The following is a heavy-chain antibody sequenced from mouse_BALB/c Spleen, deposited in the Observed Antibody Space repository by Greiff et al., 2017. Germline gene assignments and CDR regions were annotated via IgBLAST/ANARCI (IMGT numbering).Heavy chain of an antibody. CDR1: GFTFSSYA. CDR3: ARQGTTVEYFDY. Sequence: EVQVVESGGGLVKPGGSLKLSCAASGFTFSSYAMSWVRQTPEKRLEWVATISSGGSYTYYPDSVKGRFTISRDNAKNTLYLQMSSLRSEDTAMYYCARQGTTVEYFDYWGQGTTLTVSS. D-gene: IGHD1-1*01. J-gene: IGHJ2*01. CDR2: ISSGGSYT. V-gene: IGHV5-9-3*01.